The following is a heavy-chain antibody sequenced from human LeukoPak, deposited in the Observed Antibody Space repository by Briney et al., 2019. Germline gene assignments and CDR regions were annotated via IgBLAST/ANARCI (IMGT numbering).Heavy chain of an antibody. CDR3: ASSDFWRGYGDY. D-gene: IGHD3-3*01. Sequence: SSETLSLTCTVSGGSISSYYWSWIRQPAGKGLEWIGRIYTSGSTNYNPSLKSQVTMSVDTSKNQFSLKLSSVTAADTAVYYCASSDFWRGYGDYWGQGTLVTVSS. J-gene: IGHJ4*02. V-gene: IGHV4-4*07. CDR2: IYTSGST. CDR1: GGSISSYY.